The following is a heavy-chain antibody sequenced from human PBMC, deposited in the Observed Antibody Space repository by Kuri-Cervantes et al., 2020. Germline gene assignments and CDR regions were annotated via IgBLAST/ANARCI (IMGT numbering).Heavy chain of an antibody. CDR1: GFTFSDYY. Sequence: GESLKISCAASGFTFSDYYMSWIRQAPGKGLEWVGRIKSKSDGGTADYVAPVKGRFTISRDDSKNTLYLQMNSLKTEDTAIYYCTTGINLWFWGQGTLVTVSS. J-gene: IGHJ4*02. D-gene: IGHD2-21*01. CDR2: IKSKSDGGTA. CDR3: TTGINLWF. V-gene: IGHV3-15*01.